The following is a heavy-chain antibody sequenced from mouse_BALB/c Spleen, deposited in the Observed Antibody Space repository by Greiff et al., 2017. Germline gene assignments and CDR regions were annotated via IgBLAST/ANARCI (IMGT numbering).Heavy chain of an antibody. V-gene: IGHV5-6-5*01. Sequence: EVQGVESGGGLVKPGGSLKLSCAASGFTFSSYAMSWVRQTPEKRLEWVASISSGGSTYYPDSVKGRFTISRDNARSILYLQMSSLRSEDTAMYYCARGITTVVLYYFDYWGQGTTLTVSS. CDR2: ISSGGST. CDR3: ARGITTVVLYYFDY. D-gene: IGHD1-1*01. CDR1: GFTFSSYA. J-gene: IGHJ2*01.